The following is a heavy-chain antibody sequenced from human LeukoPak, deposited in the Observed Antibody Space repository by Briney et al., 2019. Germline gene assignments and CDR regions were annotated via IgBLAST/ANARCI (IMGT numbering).Heavy chain of an antibody. Sequence: SETLSLTCTVSGGSISNYYWSWIRQPPGKGLEWIGFIYYSGSTNYNPSLKSRVTISVDTSKNQFSLKLSSVTAADTAVYYCARTSSGSYYFDYWGQGTLVTVSS. V-gene: IGHV4-59*01. CDR1: GGSISNYY. CDR3: ARTSSGSYYFDY. J-gene: IGHJ4*02. D-gene: IGHD6-19*01. CDR2: IYYSGST.